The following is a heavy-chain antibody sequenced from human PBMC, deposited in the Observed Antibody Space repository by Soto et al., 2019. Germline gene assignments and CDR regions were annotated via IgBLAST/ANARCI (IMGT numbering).Heavy chain of an antibody. CDR3: ARHQRDDASRKIDC. V-gene: IGHV5-51*01. CDR1: GYSFTSNW. D-gene: IGHD3-16*01. J-gene: IGHJ4*02. CDR2: INPADSDI. Sequence: GESLKISCQGSGYSFTSNWIGWVRQMPGKGLEWMGIINPADSDIKYRPSFQGQVTISADKSIGTAYLQWGSLKASDTAMYYCARHQRDDASRKIDCWGQGTLVTVSS.